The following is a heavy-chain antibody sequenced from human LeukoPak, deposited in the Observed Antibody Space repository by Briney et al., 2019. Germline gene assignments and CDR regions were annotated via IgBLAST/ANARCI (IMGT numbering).Heavy chain of an antibody. CDR3: AKADSSSWYAQRDWFDP. D-gene: IGHD6-13*01. Sequence: PGGSLRLSCAASGFTFSSYAMSWVRQAPGKGLDWVSSINGGGGSTYYADSVKGRFTISRDNAKNSLYLQMNSLRAEDTALYYCAKADSSSWYAQRDWFDPWGQGTLVTVSS. CDR1: GFTFSSYA. V-gene: IGHV3-23*01. J-gene: IGHJ5*02. CDR2: INGGGGST.